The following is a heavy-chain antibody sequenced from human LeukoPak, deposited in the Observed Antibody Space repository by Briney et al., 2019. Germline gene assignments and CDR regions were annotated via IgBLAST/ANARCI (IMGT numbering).Heavy chain of an antibody. CDR2: IKEDGSEK. Sequence: GGSLRLSCAGSGFPFSPAWMSWVRQAPGKGLEWVANIKEDGSEKHHVDSVKGRFIISRDNAQNSVFLQMNSLRVEDTAIYYCAKGASSAMWFDPWGQGTLVTVSS. J-gene: IGHJ5*02. D-gene: IGHD3-16*01. V-gene: IGHV3-7*01. CDR1: GFPFSPAW. CDR3: AKGASSAMWFDP.